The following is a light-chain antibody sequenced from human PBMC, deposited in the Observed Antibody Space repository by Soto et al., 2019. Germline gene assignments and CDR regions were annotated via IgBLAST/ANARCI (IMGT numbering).Light chain of an antibody. V-gene: IGKV1-39*01. CDR2: AAS. Sequence: DIQMTQSPSSLSASVGDRVTITCRASQSISSYLNWYQQKPGKAPKLLIYAASSLQSGVPSRFSGSGSGTDFTRTISSLQAEDFATYYCQQSYSTPPWTFGQGTKVEIK. J-gene: IGKJ1*01. CDR1: QSISSY. CDR3: QQSYSTPPWT.